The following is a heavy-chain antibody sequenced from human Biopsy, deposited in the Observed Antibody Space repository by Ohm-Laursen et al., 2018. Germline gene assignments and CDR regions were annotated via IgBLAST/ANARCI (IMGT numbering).Heavy chain of an antibody. CDR2: INPTGGTA. CDR1: GYSFTKYY. CDR3: ARDETGSSVFGPYYYGMDV. Sequence: EASVKVSCKASGYSFTKYYINWVRQAPGQGPEWVGIINPTGGTASYAEKFQGRVTLTRDTSTGTVYLELNSLISEDTALYYCARDETGSSVFGPYYYGMDVWGQGTTVTVSS. J-gene: IGHJ6*02. D-gene: IGHD3-9*01. V-gene: IGHV1-46*01.